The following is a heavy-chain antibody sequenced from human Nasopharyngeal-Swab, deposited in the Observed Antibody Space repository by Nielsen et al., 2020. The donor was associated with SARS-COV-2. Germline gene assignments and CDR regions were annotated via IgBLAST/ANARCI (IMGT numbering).Heavy chain of an antibody. CDR1: GCTFNAYY. Sequence: ASVHVSCQASGCTFNAYYVHWVRQAPGQGLEWMGRINPTTGGTLYTQTFEGRVTMTTDTSTSTTYMELRGLTSDDTAVYYCTRALSGVYDFWGQGALVTVSS. D-gene: IGHD2-15*01. V-gene: IGHV1-2*06. J-gene: IGHJ4*02. CDR3: TRALSGVYDF. CDR2: INPTTGGT.